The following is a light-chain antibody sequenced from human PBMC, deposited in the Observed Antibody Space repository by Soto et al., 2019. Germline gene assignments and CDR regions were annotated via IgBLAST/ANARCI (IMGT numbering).Light chain of an antibody. CDR3: QQYNSYSPLT. CDR1: QSISTW. Sequence: VQVTHSPSTLPTALAYRSTITCRANQSISTWLAWYQQKTGKAPNLLIYKASRLETGVPSRFSGSGSGTEFTLTISFLQPDDFATYYCQQYNSYSPLTFGGGTRLEIK. V-gene: IGKV1-5*03. J-gene: IGKJ5*01. CDR2: KAS.